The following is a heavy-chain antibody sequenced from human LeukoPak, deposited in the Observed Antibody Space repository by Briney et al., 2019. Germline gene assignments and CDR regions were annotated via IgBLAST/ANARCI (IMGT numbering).Heavy chain of an antibody. CDR3: ARLGSSAKSYYFDY. CDR2: INPNSGGT. CDR1: GYTFTGYY. D-gene: IGHD6-6*01. Sequence: ASVKVSCKASGYTFTGYYMHWVRQAPGQGLEWMGWINPNSGGTNYAQKFRGRVTMTRDTSISTAYMELSRLRSDDTAVYYCARLGSSAKSYYFDYWGQGTLVTVSS. J-gene: IGHJ4*02. V-gene: IGHV1-2*02.